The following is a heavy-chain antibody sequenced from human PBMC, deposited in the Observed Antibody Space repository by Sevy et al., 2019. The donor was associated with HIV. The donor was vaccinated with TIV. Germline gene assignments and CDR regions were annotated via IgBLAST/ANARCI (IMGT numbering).Heavy chain of an antibody. CDR1: GGPFSSFG. D-gene: IGHD5-12*01. V-gene: IGHV1-69*13. J-gene: IGHJ4*02. CDR3: ATVGGYTAFEGPYYIDY. Sequence: ASVKVSCKASGGPFSSFGFSWVRQAPGEGLEWMGWIIPLSPTTNYAQKFHGRVTITADESTSTAYMELSSLTSDDTAVYYCATVGGYTAFEGPYYIDYWGQGTLVTVSS. CDR2: IIPLSPTT.